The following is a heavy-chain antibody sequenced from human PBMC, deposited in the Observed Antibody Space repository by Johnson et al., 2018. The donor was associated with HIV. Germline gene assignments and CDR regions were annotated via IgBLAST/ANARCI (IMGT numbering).Heavy chain of an antibody. CDR1: GFTFSSYA. D-gene: IGHD6-19*01. CDR2: ISGGGDNP. J-gene: IGHJ3*02. CDR3: ARPMSVADLFDPFDI. V-gene: IGHV3-23*04. Sequence: VQLVESGGGVVQPGRSLRLSCAASGFTFSSYAMHWVRQAPGKGLEWVSSISGGGDNPYYADSVKGRLTISRDNSRNTLYLQINSLRAEDTAIYYCARPMSVADLFDPFDIWGQGTMVTVSS.